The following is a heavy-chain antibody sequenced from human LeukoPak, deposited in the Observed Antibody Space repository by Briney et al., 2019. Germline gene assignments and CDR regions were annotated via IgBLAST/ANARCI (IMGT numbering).Heavy chain of an antibody. Sequence: PSETLSLTCTVSGGSISSYYWSSVRQPAGEGLELIGRIYTSGSTNYNPSLKSRVTMSVDTSKNQFSLKLSSVTAADTAVYYCARDSPKPYDIWGQGTLVTVSS. CDR1: GGSISSYY. CDR3: ARDSPKPYDI. CDR2: IYTSGST. D-gene: IGHD3-9*01. J-gene: IGHJ4*02. V-gene: IGHV4-4*07.